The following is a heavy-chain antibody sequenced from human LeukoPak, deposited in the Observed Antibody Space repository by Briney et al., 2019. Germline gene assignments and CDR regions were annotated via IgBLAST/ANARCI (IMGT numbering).Heavy chain of an antibody. D-gene: IGHD6-19*01. J-gene: IGHJ4*02. CDR3: ARVLLWTAVASWFDY. CDR1: GFTFSSYA. CDR2: ISYDGSNK. V-gene: IGHV3-30*04. Sequence: PGRSLRLSCAASGFTFSSYAMHWVRQAPGKGLEWVAVISYDGSNKYYADSVKGRFTISRDNSKNTLYLQMNSLRAEDTAVYYCARVLLWTAVASWFDYWGQGTLVTVSS.